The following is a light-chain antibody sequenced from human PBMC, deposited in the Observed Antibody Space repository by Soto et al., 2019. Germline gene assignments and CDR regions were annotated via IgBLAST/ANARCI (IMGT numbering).Light chain of an antibody. CDR1: SSDVGGYNY. V-gene: IGLV2-8*01. J-gene: IGLJ2*01. Sequence: QSVLAQPASASGSPGQSVTISCTGTSSDVGGYNYVSWYQQHAGKAPKLVIHEVTKRPSGVPDRFSGSKSGNTASLTVSGLQAEDEADYYCSSYAGTNNFVVFGGGTQLTVL. CDR2: EVT. CDR3: SSYAGTNNFVV.